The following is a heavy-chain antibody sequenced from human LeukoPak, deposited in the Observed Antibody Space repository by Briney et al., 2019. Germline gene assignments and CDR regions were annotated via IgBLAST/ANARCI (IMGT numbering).Heavy chain of an antibody. V-gene: IGHV3-23*01. CDR3: AKSYGGYSYGYDY. CDR1: GFTFSRYP. J-gene: IGHJ4*02. D-gene: IGHD5-18*01. Sequence: GGSLRLSCAASGFTFSRYPMNWVRQAPGKGLEWVSLITGNGDTTHYADSVKGRFTISRDNSKNTLYLQMNSLRDEDAAVYYCAKSYGGYSYGYDYWGQGTLVTVSS. CDR2: ITGNGDTT.